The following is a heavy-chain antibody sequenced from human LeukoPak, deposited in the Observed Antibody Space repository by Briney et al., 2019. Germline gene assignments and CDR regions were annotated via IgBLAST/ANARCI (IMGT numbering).Heavy chain of an antibody. J-gene: IGHJ4*02. Sequence: ASVKVSCKASGYTFSDYYMHWGGQAPGQGLERMGWINPNSGVTGYAQKFQGRVTMTRDTSISTADMELNSLRSDDTAMYYCSRGSALNRAYSGYDPPFHYWGQGTLVAVSS. D-gene: IGHD5-12*01. V-gene: IGHV1-2*02. CDR2: INPNSGVT. CDR3: SRGSALNRAYSGYDPPFHY. CDR1: GYTFSDYY.